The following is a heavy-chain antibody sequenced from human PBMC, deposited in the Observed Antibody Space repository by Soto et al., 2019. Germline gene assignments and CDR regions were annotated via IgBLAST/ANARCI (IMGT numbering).Heavy chain of an antibody. CDR1: GFTFSDYY. V-gene: IGHV3-23*01. D-gene: IGHD1-1*01. Sequence: PGGSLRLSCAASGFTFSDYYMSWIRQAPGKGLEWVSTINNNGGSTSYADSVKGRFTISRDNSKNTLYLQMDSLRVEDTAMYFCAKERRGTPVGRVDYWGPAPLVTVSS. CDR2: INNNGGST. J-gene: IGHJ4*02. CDR3: AKERRGTPVGRVDY.